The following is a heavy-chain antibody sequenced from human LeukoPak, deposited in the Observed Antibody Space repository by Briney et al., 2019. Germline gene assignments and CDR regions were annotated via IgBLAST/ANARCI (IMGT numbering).Heavy chain of an antibody. V-gene: IGHV3-21*01. CDR2: ISGSGKYI. CDR1: GFTFSSSN. J-gene: IGHJ5*02. D-gene: IGHD6-19*01. Sequence: KPGGSLRLSCAASGFTFSSSNMNWVRQAPGKGLEWVSSISGSGKYIYYADSVRGRFTISRDNADNSLYLHMSNLRADDMAVYYCAREEWLVRGPFDPWGQGTLVTVSS. CDR3: AREEWLVRGPFDP.